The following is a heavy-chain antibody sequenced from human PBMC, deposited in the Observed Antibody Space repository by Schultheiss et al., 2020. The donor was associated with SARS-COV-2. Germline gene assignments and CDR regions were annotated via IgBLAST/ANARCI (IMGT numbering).Heavy chain of an antibody. Sequence: VSCKASGGTFSSYAISWVRQAPGQGLEWMGGIIPIFGIANYAQKFQGRVTITADKSTSTAYMELSSLRSEDTAVYYCARVGCSGGSCYRPGGYFDLWGRGTLVTVSS. CDR3: ARVGCSGGSCYRPGGYFDL. CDR1: GGTFSSYA. D-gene: IGHD2-15*01. CDR2: IIPIFGIA. J-gene: IGHJ2*01. V-gene: IGHV1-69*17.